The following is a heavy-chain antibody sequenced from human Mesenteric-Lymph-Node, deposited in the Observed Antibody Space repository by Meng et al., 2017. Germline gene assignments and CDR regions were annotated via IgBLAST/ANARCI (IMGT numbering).Heavy chain of an antibody. V-gene: IGHV4-34*01. CDR1: GGSFSGYY. CDR3: ARDARPNWFDP. D-gene: IGHD2-8*01. J-gene: IGHJ5*02. CDR2: INHRGST. Sequence: GSLRLSCAVYGGSFSGYYWSWIRQPPGKGLEWIGEINHRGSTNYNPSLMGRVSISVDKYNNQFSLSLSSVTAADTAVYYCARDARPNWFDPWGQGSLVTVSS.